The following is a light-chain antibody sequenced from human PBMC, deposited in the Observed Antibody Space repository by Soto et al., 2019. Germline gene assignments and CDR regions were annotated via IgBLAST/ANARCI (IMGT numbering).Light chain of an antibody. Sequence: DIQMTQSTSSLSASVGDRVTITCRASQSISSYLNWYQQKPGTAPKLLIYAASSLQSGVPSRFSGSGSGTDFTLTISSLQPEDFATYYCQQSYSTPPTFGQGTKVDIK. V-gene: IGKV1-39*01. J-gene: IGKJ1*01. CDR1: QSISSY. CDR2: AAS. CDR3: QQSYSTPPT.